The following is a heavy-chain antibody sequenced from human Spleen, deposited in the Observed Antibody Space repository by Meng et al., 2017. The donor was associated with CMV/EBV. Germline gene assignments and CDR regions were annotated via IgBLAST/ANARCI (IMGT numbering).Heavy chain of an antibody. CDR2: SYHSGTT. Sequence: SGGRMSSSYWWSWVRQPPGKGLEWIGESYHSGTTKYDPSLKSRVSISVDKSKTHFSLTLNSVTAADTAVYYCARSPVTTRGRWFDPWGQGTLVTVSS. CDR3: ARSPVTTRGRWFDP. CDR1: GGRMSSSYW. V-gene: IGHV4-4*02. J-gene: IGHJ5*02. D-gene: IGHD4-17*01.